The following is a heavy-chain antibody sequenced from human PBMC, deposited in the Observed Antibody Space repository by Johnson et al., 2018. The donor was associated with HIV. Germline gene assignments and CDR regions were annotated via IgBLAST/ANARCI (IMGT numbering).Heavy chain of an antibody. CDR1: GFTFSSYW. J-gene: IGHJ3*02. V-gene: IGHV3-48*04. CDR3: AKSLDIAVAGTILSHAFDI. D-gene: IGHD6-19*01. CDR2: ISSSGSTI. Sequence: VQLVESGGGLVQPGGSLRLSCAASGFTFSSYWMHWVRQAPGKGLEWVSYISSSGSTIYYADSVKGRFTISRDNAKNSLYLQMNSLRAEDTAVYYCAKSLDIAVAGTILSHAFDIWGQGTMVTVSS.